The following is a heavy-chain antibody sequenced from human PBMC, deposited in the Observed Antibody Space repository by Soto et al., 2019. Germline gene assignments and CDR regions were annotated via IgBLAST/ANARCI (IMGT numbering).Heavy chain of an antibody. CDR1: GFSHSSSGVG. J-gene: IGHJ4*02. CDR2: IYWDDDK. V-gene: IGHV2-5*02. D-gene: IGHD5-12*01. Sequence: QITLKESGPTLVKPTQTLTLTCTCSGFSHSSSGVGMGWIRQPPGKALEWLALIYWDDDKRYSPSLKSRLTITKDTSKNQVVLTMTNMDPVDTATYYCTHVYGGYDNFDYWGQGTLVTVSS. CDR3: THVYGGYDNFDY.